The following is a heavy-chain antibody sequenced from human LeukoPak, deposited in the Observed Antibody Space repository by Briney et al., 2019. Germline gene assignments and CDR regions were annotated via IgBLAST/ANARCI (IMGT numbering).Heavy chain of an antibody. V-gene: IGHV3-23*01. D-gene: IGHD3-3*01. Sequence: GGSLRPSCAASGFTFSSYAMTWVRQAPGKGLEWVSAISGGGVDTFYADSVKGRFTISRDNSKNTLYLQMNSLRAEDTAVYYCAKHSFGVVFAVDIWGQGTMVTVSS. CDR1: GFTFSSYA. J-gene: IGHJ3*02. CDR3: AKHSFGVVFAVDI. CDR2: ISGGGVDT.